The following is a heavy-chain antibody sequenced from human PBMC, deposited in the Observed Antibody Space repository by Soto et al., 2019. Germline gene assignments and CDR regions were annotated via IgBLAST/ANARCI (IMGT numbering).Heavy chain of an antibody. J-gene: IGHJ3*02. CDR3: ASGCSGGSCYFAFDI. Sequence: GASVKVSCKASGYTFTSYGISWVRQAPGQGLERMGWISAYNGNTNYAQKLQGRVTMTTDTSTSTAYMELRSLRSDDTAVYYCASGCSGGSCYFAFDIWGQGTMVTVSS. CDR1: GYTFTSYG. V-gene: IGHV1-18*01. CDR2: ISAYNGNT. D-gene: IGHD2-15*01.